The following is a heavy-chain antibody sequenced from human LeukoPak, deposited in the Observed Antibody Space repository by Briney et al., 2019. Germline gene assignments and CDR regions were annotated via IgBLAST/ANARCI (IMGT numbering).Heavy chain of an antibody. CDR3: AKGATGWYGNYFDY. V-gene: IGHV3-23*01. J-gene: IGHJ4*02. CDR1: GFTYSSYA. CDR2: ISGSGGST. Sequence: PGGSLRLSCAASGFTYSSYAMTWVRQAPGKGLEWVSAISGSGGSTYYADSVKGRLTISRDNSKNTLYLQMNSLRGEDTAVYFCAKGATGWYGNYFDYWGQGTLVTVSS. D-gene: IGHD6-19*01.